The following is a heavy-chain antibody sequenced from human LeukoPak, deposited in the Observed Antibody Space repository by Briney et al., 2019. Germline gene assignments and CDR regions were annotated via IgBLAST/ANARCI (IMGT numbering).Heavy chain of an antibody. CDR2: INHSGST. D-gene: IGHD3-9*01. V-gene: IGHV4-34*01. CDR3: AKALDILTGTFDY. Sequence: SETLSLTCAVYGGSFSGYYWSWIRQPPGKGLEWIGEINHSGSTNYNPSLKSRVTISVDTSKNQFSLKLSSVTAADTAVYYFAKALDILTGTFDYWGQGTLVTVSS. J-gene: IGHJ4*02. CDR1: GGSFSGYY.